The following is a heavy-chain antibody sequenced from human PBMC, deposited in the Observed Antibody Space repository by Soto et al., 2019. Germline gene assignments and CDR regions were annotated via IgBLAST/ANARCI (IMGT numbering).Heavy chain of an antibody. CDR1: GFTFSGYA. J-gene: IGHJ4*02. V-gene: IGHV3-11*03. Sequence: GGSLRLSCAASGFTFSGYAMSWVRQAPGKGLEWVSYISSSSSYTNYADSVKGRFTISRDNAKNSLYLQMNSLRDEDTAVYYCARTPDYGGNRNFDYWGQGTLVTVSS. D-gene: IGHD4-17*01. CDR2: ISSSSSYT. CDR3: ARTPDYGGNRNFDY.